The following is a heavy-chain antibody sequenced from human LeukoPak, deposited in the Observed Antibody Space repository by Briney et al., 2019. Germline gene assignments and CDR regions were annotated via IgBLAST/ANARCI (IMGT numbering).Heavy chain of an antibody. CDR3: ATGNYDYVWGSYIGFDP. CDR1: GYTLTELS. CDR2: FDPEDGET. V-gene: IGHV1-24*01. J-gene: IGHJ5*02. Sequence: GASVKVSCKVSGYTLTELSMHWVRQAPGKGLEWMGGFDPEDGETIYAQKFQGRVTMTEDTSTDTAYMELSSLRSEDTAVYYCATGNYDYVWGSYIGFDPWGQGTLVTVSS. D-gene: IGHD3-16*01.